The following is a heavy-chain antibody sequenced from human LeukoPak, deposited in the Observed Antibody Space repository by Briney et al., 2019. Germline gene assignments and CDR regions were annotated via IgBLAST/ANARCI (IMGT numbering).Heavy chain of an antibody. CDR2: ISGSGDNT. CDR3: AKLGGFFDH. D-gene: IGHD3-16*01. CDR1: GFTFSNYA. V-gene: IGHV3-23*01. J-gene: IGHJ4*02. Sequence: GGSLRFSCAASGFTFSNYAISWVRQAPGKGLEWVSVISGSGDNTFYADSVRGRFTISRDNSKNMLHLQMNSLTAEDTAVYYCAKLGGFFDHWGQGNLVTVSS.